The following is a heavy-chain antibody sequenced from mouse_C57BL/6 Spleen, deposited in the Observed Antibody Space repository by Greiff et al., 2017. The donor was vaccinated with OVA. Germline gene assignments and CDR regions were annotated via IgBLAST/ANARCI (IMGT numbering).Heavy chain of an antibody. CDR2: INPNNGGT. CDR3: ARGGLLPAY. Sequence: EVQLQQSGPELVKPGASVKISCKASGYTFTDYYMNWVKQSHGKSLEWIGDINPNNGGTSYNQKFKGKATLTVDKSSSTAYMELRSLTSEDSAVYYCARGGLLPAYWGQGTTLTVSS. D-gene: IGHD2-3*01. J-gene: IGHJ2*01. V-gene: IGHV1-26*01. CDR1: GYTFTDYY.